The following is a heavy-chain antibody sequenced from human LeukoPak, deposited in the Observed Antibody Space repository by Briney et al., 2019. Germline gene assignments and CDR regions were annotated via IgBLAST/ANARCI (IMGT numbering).Heavy chain of an antibody. Sequence: GGSLRLSCAASGFTFSSYWMSWVRQAPGKGLEWVAGIKQDGSEKYYVDSVKGRFTISRDNAKNSLYLQMNSLRAEDTALYYCARAPGEGWFDPWGQGTLVTVSS. J-gene: IGHJ5*02. D-gene: IGHD4-17*01. CDR1: GFTFSSYW. CDR2: IKQDGSEK. V-gene: IGHV3-7*01. CDR3: ARAPGEGWFDP.